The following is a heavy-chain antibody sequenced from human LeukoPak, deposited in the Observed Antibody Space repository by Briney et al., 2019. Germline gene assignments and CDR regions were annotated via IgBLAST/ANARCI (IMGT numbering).Heavy chain of an antibody. CDR1: GFTFDDYA. Sequence: GRSLRLSCAASGFTFDDYAMHWVRQAPGKGLEWDSGISWNSGSIGYADSVKGRFTISRDNAKNSLYLQMNSLRAEDTALYYCAKGSSWYDWGQGTLVTVSS. CDR2: ISWNSGSI. D-gene: IGHD6-13*01. CDR3: AKGSSWYD. V-gene: IGHV3-9*01. J-gene: IGHJ4*02.